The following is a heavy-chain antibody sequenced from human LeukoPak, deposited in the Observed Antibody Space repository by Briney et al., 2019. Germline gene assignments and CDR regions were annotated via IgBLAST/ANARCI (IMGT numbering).Heavy chain of an antibody. D-gene: IGHD1-26*01. V-gene: IGHV3-48*03. CDR2: ISTSGGTK. CDR1: GFTFSSFE. CDR3: ARDGRVGATPKYAFDI. J-gene: IGHJ3*02. Sequence: SGGSLRLSCAASGFTFSSFEMNWVRQAPGRGLEWLSHISTSGGTKYYADSVKGRFTISRDNAENSVYLQMSGLRTEDTAVYYCARDGRVGATPKYAFDIWGQGTMVTVSS.